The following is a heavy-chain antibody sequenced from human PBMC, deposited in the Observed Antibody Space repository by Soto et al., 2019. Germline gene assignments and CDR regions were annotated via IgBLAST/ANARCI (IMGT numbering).Heavy chain of an antibody. D-gene: IGHD4-4*01. V-gene: IGHV1-69*08. Sequence: QVQLVQSGAEVQKPGSSVKVSCKASGGTFSSYTISWVRQAPGQGLEWMGRIIPIPGIANYAQKLQGRVTITADKSTSTAYMELSSLRTEDTAVYYCARDGDYSNRQNDYWGQGTLVTVSS. CDR3: ARDGDYSNRQNDY. J-gene: IGHJ4*02. CDR2: IIPIPGIA. CDR1: GGTFSSYT.